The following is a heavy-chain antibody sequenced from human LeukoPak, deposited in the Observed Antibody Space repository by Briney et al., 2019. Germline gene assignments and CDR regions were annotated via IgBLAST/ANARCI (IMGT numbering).Heavy chain of an antibody. V-gene: IGHV1-2*02. Sequence: GASVKVSCKASGYTFTSYGISWVRQAPGQGLEWMGWINPNSGDTTYPQMLQGRVTMTRDTSISTAYMELSSLRSDDTAIYYCAKGRITSTYDAFDIWGQGTMVTVSS. D-gene: IGHD2/OR15-2a*01. CDR1: GYTFTSYG. CDR3: AKGRITSTYDAFDI. J-gene: IGHJ3*02. CDR2: INPNSGDT.